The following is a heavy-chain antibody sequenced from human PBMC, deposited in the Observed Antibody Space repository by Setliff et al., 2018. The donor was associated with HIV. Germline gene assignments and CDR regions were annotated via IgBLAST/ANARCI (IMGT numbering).Heavy chain of an antibody. V-gene: IGHV4-31*03. Sequence: KPSETLSLTCSVSGNSIGSGGYYWSWIRQHPGKGLEWIGHIYYSGTTFYNSFLKSRLSISVNTSKNQFSLRLSSVTAADTAIYHCARVSQDYDTGTFYFDNWGQGTLVTVSS. CDR3: ARVSQDYDTGTFYFDN. CDR2: IYYSGTT. CDR1: GNSIGSGGYY. D-gene: IGHD3-22*01. J-gene: IGHJ4*02.